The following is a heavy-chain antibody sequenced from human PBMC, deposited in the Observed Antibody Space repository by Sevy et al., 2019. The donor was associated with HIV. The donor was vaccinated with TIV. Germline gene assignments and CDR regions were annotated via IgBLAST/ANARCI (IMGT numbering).Heavy chain of an antibody. CDR1: GGSISSSSYY. CDR2: IYYSGST. V-gene: IGHV4-39*01. CDR3: ARLTLAISGGSDY. D-gene: IGHD3-3*01. J-gene: IGHJ4*02. Sequence: SETLSLTCTVSGGSISSSSYYWGWIRQPPGKGLEWIGSIYYSGSTYYNPSLKSRVTISVDTPKNQFSLKLSSVTAADTAVYYCARLTLAISGGSDYWGQGTLVTVSS.